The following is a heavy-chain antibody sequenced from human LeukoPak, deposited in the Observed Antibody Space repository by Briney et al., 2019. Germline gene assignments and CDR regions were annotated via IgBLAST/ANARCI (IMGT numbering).Heavy chain of an antibody. Sequence: SETLSLTCAVSGYSISSGYYWGWIRPPPGKGLEWIGSMYHTGSTYYNPSLKSRVTISVDTSKNQFSLKLSSVTAADTAVYYCARVRVEMTTNDAFDIWGQGTMVTVSS. CDR3: ARVRVEMTTNDAFDI. V-gene: IGHV4-38-2*01. CDR2: MYHTGST. D-gene: IGHD5-24*01. CDR1: GYSISSGYY. J-gene: IGHJ3*02.